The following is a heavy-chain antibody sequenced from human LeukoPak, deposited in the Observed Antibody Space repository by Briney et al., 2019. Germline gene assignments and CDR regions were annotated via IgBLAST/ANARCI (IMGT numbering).Heavy chain of an antibody. CDR1: GYTFTSYG. V-gene: IGHV1-18*04. Sequence: ASVKVSCKASGYTFTSYGISWVRQAPGQGLEWMGWISAYNGNTNYAQKLQGRVTMTTDTSTSTAYMELRSLRSDDTAVCYCARDPRGYSSHDYWGQGTLVTVSS. CDR3: ARDPRGYSSHDY. D-gene: IGHD5-18*01. J-gene: IGHJ4*02. CDR2: ISAYNGNT.